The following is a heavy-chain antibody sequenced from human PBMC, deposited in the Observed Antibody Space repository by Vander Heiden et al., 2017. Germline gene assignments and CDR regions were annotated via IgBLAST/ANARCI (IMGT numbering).Heavy chain of an antibody. CDR3: TTVFTFNWFDP. CDR2: IKSRSDGGTT. V-gene: IGHV3-15*07. CDR1: GFTFSNAR. D-gene: IGHD3-10*02. Sequence: EVQLVESGGGLVKPGGSLRLSCAASGFTFSNARMNWVRQAPGKGLEWVGRIKSRSDGGTTDYAAPVKGRFTISRDDSKNTLYLQMNSLKTEDTAVYYCTTVFTFNWFDPWGQGTLVTVSS. J-gene: IGHJ5*02.